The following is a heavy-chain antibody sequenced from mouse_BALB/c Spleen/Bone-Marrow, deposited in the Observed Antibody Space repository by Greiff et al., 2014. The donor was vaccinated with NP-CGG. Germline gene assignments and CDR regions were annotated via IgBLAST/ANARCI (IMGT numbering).Heavy chain of an antibody. CDR3: TRRGYFYGSPGVYYAMDY. Sequence: LKQSGSELVRPGASVKLSCKASGYTFTSYWMHWVKQRPGQGLEWIGNIYPGSGNTNYDEKFKNKATLTIDTSSSTAYMQLSSLTSEDFAVYYCTRRGYFYGSPGVYYAMDYWGQGTSVTVSS. CDR1: GYTFTSYW. J-gene: IGHJ4*01. V-gene: IGHV1S22*01. CDR2: IYPGSGNT. D-gene: IGHD1-1*01.